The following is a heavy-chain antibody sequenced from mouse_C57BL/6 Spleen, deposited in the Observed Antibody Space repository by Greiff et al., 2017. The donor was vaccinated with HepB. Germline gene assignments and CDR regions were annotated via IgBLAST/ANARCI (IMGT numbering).Heavy chain of an antibody. CDR3: ARHGNYVPYYAMDY. J-gene: IGHJ4*01. V-gene: IGHV1-64*01. D-gene: IGHD2-1*01. Sequence: VQLQQPGAELVKPGASVKLSCKASGYTFTSYWMHWVKQRPGQGLEWIGMIHPNSGSTNYNEKFKSKATLTVDKSSSTAYMQLSSLTSEDSAVYYCARHGNYVPYYAMDYWGHGTSVTVSS. CDR2: IHPNSGST. CDR1: GYTFTSYW.